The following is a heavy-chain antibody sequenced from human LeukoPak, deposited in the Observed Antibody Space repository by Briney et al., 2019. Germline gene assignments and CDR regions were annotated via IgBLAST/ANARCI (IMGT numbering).Heavy chain of an antibody. CDR3: ARDRCSGGSCYSIDY. CDR2: INHSGST. CDR1: GGSFSGYY. Sequence: SETLSLTCAVYGGSFSGYYWSWIRQPPGKGLEWIGEINHSGSTNYNPSLKSRVTISVDTSKNQFSLKLSSVTAADTAVYYCARDRCSGGSCYSIDYWGQGTLVTVSS. J-gene: IGHJ4*02. V-gene: IGHV4-34*01. D-gene: IGHD2-15*01.